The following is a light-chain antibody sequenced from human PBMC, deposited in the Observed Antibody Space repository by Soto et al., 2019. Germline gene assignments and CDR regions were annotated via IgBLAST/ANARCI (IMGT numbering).Light chain of an antibody. CDR3: SSYAGSNTIYV. V-gene: IGLV2-8*01. J-gene: IGLJ1*01. CDR1: SSDVGGYNY. Sequence: QSVLTQPPSASGSPGQSVTISCTVTSSDVGGYNYVSWYQQHPGKAPKLMIYEVSKRPSGVPDRFSGSKSGNTASLTVSGLQAEDEADYYCSSYAGSNTIYVFGTGTKVTVL. CDR2: EVS.